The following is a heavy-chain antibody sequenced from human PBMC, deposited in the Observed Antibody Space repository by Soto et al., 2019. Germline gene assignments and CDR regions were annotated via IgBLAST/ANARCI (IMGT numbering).Heavy chain of an antibody. J-gene: IGHJ4*02. CDR3: TTEAGYSSGLPSTLINFDY. V-gene: IGHV3-15*07. CDR1: GFTFSNAW. Sequence: GGSLRLSCAASGFTFSNAWMNWVRQAPGKGLEWVGRIKSKTDGGTTDYAAPVKGRFTISRDDSKNTLYLQMNSLKTEDTAVYYCTTEAGYSSGLPSTLINFDYWGQGTLVTVSS. CDR2: IKSKTDGGTT. D-gene: IGHD6-19*01.